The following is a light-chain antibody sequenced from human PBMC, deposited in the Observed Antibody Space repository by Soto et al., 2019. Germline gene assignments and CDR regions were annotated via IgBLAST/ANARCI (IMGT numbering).Light chain of an antibody. CDR1: SMDVCTYNY. CDR3: SSYTGNSFV. V-gene: IGLV2-14*01. J-gene: IGLJ1*01. Sequence: QSVLTQPASVSGSPGQSITISCTGTSMDVCTYNYVSWYQQHPGKAPKLMIYEVSNRPSGISNRFSGSKSGNTASLTISGLQADDEADYYCSSYTGNSFVFGTGTKVTVL. CDR2: EVS.